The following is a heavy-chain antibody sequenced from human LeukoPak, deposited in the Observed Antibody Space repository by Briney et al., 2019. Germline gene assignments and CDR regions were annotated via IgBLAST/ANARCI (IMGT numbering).Heavy chain of an antibody. J-gene: IGHJ6*03. V-gene: IGHV3-23*01. CDR1: GFTFSSYA. D-gene: IGHD1-1*01. CDR2: ISGSGGST. Sequence: GGSLRLSCAASGFTFSSYAMSWVRQAPGKGLERVSGISGSGGSTYYADSVKGRFTISRDNAKNSLYLQMNSLRVEDTAIYYCARDPYNGAYSEGYYYYYMDVWGKGTTVTVSS. CDR3: ARDPYNGAYSEGYYYYYMDV.